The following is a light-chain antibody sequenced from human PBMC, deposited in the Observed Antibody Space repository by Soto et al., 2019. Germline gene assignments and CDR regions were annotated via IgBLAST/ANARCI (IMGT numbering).Light chain of an antibody. CDR1: SSDVGSYNL. J-gene: IGLJ2*01. CDR3: CSYAGSSTFV. Sequence: QSALTQPASVSGSPGQSITISCTGTSSDVGSYNLVSWYQQHPGKAPKLMIYEGSKRPSGVSNRFSGSTSGNTASLTISGLHAEDEADYYCCSYAGSSTFVFGGGTKVTVL. CDR2: EGS. V-gene: IGLV2-23*03.